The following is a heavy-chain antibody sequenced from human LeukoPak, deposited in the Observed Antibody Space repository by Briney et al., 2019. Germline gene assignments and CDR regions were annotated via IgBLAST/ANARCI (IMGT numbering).Heavy chain of an antibody. J-gene: IGHJ4*02. CDR3: PKDAQRSSNYSNFLEH. CDR1: GFTFSNYG. D-gene: IGHD4-11*01. Sequence: PGGSLRLSCEASGFTFSNYGMHWVRQAPGKGVEWVAVIWSNASSQYYVDSVKGGFTISRDNLKNKLSLQRNSLRAEDTAVYYFPKDAQRSSNYSNFLEHWGKGTRVTVSS. CDR2: IWSNASSQ. V-gene: IGHV3-33*06.